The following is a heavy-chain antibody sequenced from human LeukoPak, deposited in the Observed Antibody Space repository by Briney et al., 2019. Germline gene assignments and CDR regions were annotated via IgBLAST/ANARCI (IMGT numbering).Heavy chain of an antibody. V-gene: IGHV3-38-3*01. D-gene: IGHD6-13*01. CDR3: ARGKGLSWYYFDY. J-gene: IGHJ4*02. CDR1: GFTVSSNE. CDR2: ISGGST. Sequence: SGGSLRLSCAASGFTVSSNEMSWVRQAPGKGLEWVSSISGGSTYYADSRKGRFTISRDNSKNTLHLQMNSLRAEDTAVYYCARGKGLSWYYFDYWGQGTLVTVSS.